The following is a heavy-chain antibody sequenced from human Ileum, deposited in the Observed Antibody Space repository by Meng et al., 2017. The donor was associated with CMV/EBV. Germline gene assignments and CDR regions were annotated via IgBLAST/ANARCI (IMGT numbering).Heavy chain of an antibody. D-gene: IGHD2-2*01. CDR1: GFTFSSYW. CDR3: ARWVVVPAAANWFDS. Sequence: GGSLRLSCVASGFTFSSYWMNWVRQAPGKGLEWVANIKQDGGEIYYVDSVKGRFTISRDNAKNSLYLQMNGLRAEDTAVYYCARWVVVPAAANWFDSWGQGTLVTVSS. V-gene: IGHV3-7*01. CDR2: IKQDGGEI. J-gene: IGHJ5*01.